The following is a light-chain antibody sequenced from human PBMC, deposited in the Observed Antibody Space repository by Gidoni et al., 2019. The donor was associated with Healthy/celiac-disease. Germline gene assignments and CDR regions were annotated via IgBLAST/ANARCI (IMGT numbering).Light chain of an antibody. CDR2: AAS. CDR1: QGISSY. Sequence: AIRITQSPSSLSASTGDRVTITCRASQGISSYLAWYQQKPGKAPKLLIYAASTLQSGVPSRFSGSGSGTDFTLTISCLQSEDFATYYCQQYYSYSGLTFXGXTKVEIK. J-gene: IGKJ4*01. V-gene: IGKV1-8*01. CDR3: QQYYSYSGLT.